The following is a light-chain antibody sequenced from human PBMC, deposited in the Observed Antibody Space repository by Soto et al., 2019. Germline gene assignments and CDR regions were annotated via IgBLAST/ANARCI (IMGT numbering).Light chain of an antibody. J-gene: IGKJ1*01. V-gene: IGKV1-5*03. CDR1: QTISTL. CDR2: KAS. CDR3: QQYSTYPWT. Sequence: DIQMTQAPSTPSASVGDRVTITCRASQTISTLLAWYQQRPGKAPNLLIYKASSLESGVPARFSGSGSGTEFTLTISSLQPDDFATYFCQQYSTYPWTFGQGTKVDIK.